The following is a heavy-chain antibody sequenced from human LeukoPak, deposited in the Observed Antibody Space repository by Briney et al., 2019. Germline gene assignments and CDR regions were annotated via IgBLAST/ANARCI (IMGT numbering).Heavy chain of an antibody. CDR1: GFTFSNYA. Sequence: GGSLRLSCAASGFTFSNYAMNWVRQAAGKGLEWVSSISGSGGSTYYADSVKGRFTISRDNSKNTLYLQMNSLRAEDTAVYYCANSGSDWTYDFDYWGQGTLVTVSS. CDR2: ISGSGGST. CDR3: ANSGSDWTYDFDY. V-gene: IGHV3-23*01. D-gene: IGHD6-19*01. J-gene: IGHJ4*02.